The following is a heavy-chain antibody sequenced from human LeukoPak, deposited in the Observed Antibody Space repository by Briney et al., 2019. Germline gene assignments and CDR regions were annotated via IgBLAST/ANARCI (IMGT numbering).Heavy chain of an antibody. CDR3: ARVRSVRYDFWSGYYLPHYYYYMDV. D-gene: IGHD3-3*01. J-gene: IGHJ6*03. CDR1: GGSISSSSYY. CDR2: IKQDGSEK. Sequence: ETLSLTCTVSGGSISSSSYYWGWIRQPPGKGLEWVANIKQDGSEKYYVDSVKGRFTISRDNAKNSLYLQMNSLRAEDTAVYYCARVRSVRYDFWSGYYLPHYYYYMDVWGKGTTVTVSS. V-gene: IGHV3-7*01.